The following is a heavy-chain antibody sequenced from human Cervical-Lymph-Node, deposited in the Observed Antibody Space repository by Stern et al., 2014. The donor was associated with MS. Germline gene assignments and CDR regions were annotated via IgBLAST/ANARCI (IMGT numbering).Heavy chain of an antibody. J-gene: IGHJ6*02. Sequence: QVQLQESGPGLVKPSGTLSLTCAVSGGSISSSNWWSWVRQPPGKGLEWLGVIYHSGSTNYTPSLKSRVTISVDKSKNQFSLKLSSVTAADTAVYYCARVPSGIAAAGFSMDVWGQGTTVTVSS. CDR1: GGSISSSNW. V-gene: IGHV4-4*02. CDR2: IYHSGST. CDR3: ARVPSGIAAAGFSMDV. D-gene: IGHD6-13*01.